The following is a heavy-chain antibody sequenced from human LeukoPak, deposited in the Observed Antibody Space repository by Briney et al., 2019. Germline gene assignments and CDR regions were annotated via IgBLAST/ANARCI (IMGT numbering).Heavy chain of an antibody. D-gene: IGHD6-19*01. V-gene: IGHV4-59*01. Sequence: PSETLSLTCTVSSGSISSYWSWIRQPPGKGLEWIGYIYYSGSTNYNPSLKSRVSISVDTSKNQFSLKLSPVTAADTAVYYCARGSGWYYYWGQGTLVAVSS. CDR3: ARGSGWYYY. J-gene: IGHJ4*02. CDR2: IYYSGST. CDR1: SGSISSY.